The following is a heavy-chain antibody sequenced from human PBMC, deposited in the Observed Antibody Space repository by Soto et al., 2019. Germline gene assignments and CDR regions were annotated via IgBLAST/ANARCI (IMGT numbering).Heavy chain of an antibody. CDR3: ARYDAMTVATNYYYYGMDV. Sequence: RGESLKISCKGSGYSFTSYWIGWVRQMPGKGLEWMGIIYPGGSDTRYSPSFQGQVTISADKSISTAYLQWSSLKASHTAMYYCARYDAMTVATNYYYYGMDVCGQGTTVTVPS. CDR2: IYPGGSDT. V-gene: IGHV5-51*01. D-gene: IGHD5-12*01. J-gene: IGHJ6*02. CDR1: GYSFTSYW.